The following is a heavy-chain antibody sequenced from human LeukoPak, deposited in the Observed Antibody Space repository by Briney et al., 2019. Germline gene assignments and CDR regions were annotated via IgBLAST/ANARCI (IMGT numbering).Heavy chain of an antibody. CDR2: INPSGGST. D-gene: IGHD4-17*01. CDR1: GYTFTSYY. CDR3: ARDRRVGTTVTTYGY. V-gene: IGHV1-46*01. Sequence: GASVKVSCKASGYTFTSYYMHWVRQAPGQGLEWMGIINPSGGSTSYAQKFQGRVTMTRDTSTSTVYMELSSLRSEDTAVYYCARDRRVGTTVTTYGYWGQGTLVTVSS. J-gene: IGHJ4*02.